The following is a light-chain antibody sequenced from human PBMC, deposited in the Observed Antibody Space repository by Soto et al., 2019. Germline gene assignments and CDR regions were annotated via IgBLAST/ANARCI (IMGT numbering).Light chain of an antibody. CDR1: NSDVGGNNY. Sequence: LTQPASVSGSPGQSITISCTGTNSDVGGNNYVSWYQQHPGKAPKLIIHGVTRRPSGVSSRFSASKSAYTAPLTISGLQAEDGANYYCSSFTTSCFYVFGPGTKVTVL. CDR2: GVT. V-gene: IGLV2-14*01. J-gene: IGLJ1*01. CDR3: SSFTTSCFYV.